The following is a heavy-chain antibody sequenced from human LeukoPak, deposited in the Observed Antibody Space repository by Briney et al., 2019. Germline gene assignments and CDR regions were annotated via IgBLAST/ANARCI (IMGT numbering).Heavy chain of an antibody. Sequence: SETLSLTCTVSGGSISSGSYYWSWIRQPAGKGLEWIGRIYTSGSTNYNPSLKSRVTISVDTSKNQFSLKLSSVTAADTAVYYCAREPGYYYDSSGYSPFDYWGQGTLVTVSS. CDR1: GGSISSGSYY. V-gene: IGHV4-61*02. CDR2: IYTSGST. J-gene: IGHJ4*02. D-gene: IGHD3-22*01. CDR3: AREPGYYYDSSGYSPFDY.